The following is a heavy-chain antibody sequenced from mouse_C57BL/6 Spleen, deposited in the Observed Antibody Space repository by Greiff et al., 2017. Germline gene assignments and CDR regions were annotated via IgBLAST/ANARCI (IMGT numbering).Heavy chain of an antibody. CDR1: GYTFTSYW. J-gene: IGHJ3*01. Sequence: QVHVKQPGTELVKPGASVKLSCKASGYTFTSYWMHWVKQRPGQGLEWIGNINPSNGGTNYNEKFKSKATLTVDKSSSTAYMQLSSLTSEDSAVYYCAREGAPGTWGFAYWGQGTLVTVSA. D-gene: IGHD4-1*01. CDR2: INPSNGGT. V-gene: IGHV1-53*01. CDR3: AREGAPGTWGFAY.